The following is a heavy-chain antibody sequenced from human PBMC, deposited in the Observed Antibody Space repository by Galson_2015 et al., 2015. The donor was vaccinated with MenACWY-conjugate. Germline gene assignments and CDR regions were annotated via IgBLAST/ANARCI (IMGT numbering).Heavy chain of an antibody. CDR2: ISSSSSYI. Sequence: SLRLSCAASGFTFSSYSMNWVRQAPGKGLEWVSSISSSSSYIYYADSVKGRFTISRDNAKNSLYLQMNSLRAEDTAVYYCARASGHIAAAGPQVEGRYGMDVWGQGTTVTVSS. V-gene: IGHV3-21*01. J-gene: IGHJ6*02. CDR3: ARASGHIAAAGPQVEGRYGMDV. CDR1: GFTFSSYS. D-gene: IGHD6-13*01.